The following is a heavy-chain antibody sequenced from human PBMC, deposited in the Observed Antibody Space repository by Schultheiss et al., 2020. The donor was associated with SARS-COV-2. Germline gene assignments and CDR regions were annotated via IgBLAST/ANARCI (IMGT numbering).Heavy chain of an antibody. CDR3: AKTGYCSSTSCHPGAVYFDY. CDR2: IRYDGSNS. Sequence: GGSLRLSCAASGFTFSSYGMHWVRQAPGKGLEWVAFIRYDGSNSYYADSVKGRFTISRDDSKNTLYLQMNSLRAEDTAVYYCAKTGYCSSTSCHPGAVYFDYWGQGTLVTVSS. V-gene: IGHV3-30*02. D-gene: IGHD2-2*01. J-gene: IGHJ4*02. CDR1: GFTFSSYG.